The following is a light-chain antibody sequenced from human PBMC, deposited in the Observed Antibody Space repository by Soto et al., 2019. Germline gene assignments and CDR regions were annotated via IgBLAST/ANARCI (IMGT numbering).Light chain of an antibody. CDR2: GAS. CDR1: QSVSSNT. J-gene: IGKJ1*01. CDR3: QQYGSSPSWT. V-gene: IGKV3-20*01. Sequence: ETVLTQSPGTLSLYPGERATLSCRASQSVSSNTLAWYQQKPGQAPRLLMYGASTRATGIPDRFSGSGSGTDFTLTVSRLEPDDFAVYYCQQYGSSPSWTFGQGTKVDIK.